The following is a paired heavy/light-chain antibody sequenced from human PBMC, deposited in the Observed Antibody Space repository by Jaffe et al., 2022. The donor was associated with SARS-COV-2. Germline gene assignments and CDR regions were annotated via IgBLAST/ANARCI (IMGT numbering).Light chain of an antibody. V-gene: IGLV2-14*03. CDR3: SSYASDTSVV. CDR1: SSDVGGYDY. J-gene: IGLJ2*01. Sequence: QSALTQPASVSGSPGQSITISCTGTSSDVGGYDYVSWYQHHPGKAPKLMIYDVNTRPSGVSNRFSGSKSGNTASLTISGLQAEDEADYYCSSYASDTSVVFGGGTKLTVL. CDR2: DVN.
Heavy chain of an antibody. CDR3: ARSRTTQSRLGNWFDT. V-gene: IGHV2-5*02. CDR1: GFSLTTFGVG. CDR2: IYWDGNT. D-gene: IGHD1-1*01. J-gene: IGHJ5*02. Sequence: QITLKESGPTLVKPTQTLTLTCTFSGFSLTTFGVGVGWIRQPPGQALQWLGVIYWDGNTRYSPSLKTRLTITKDTSENHVVLIMTNMDPVDTATYYCARSRTTQSRLGNWFDTWGQGTLVTVSS.